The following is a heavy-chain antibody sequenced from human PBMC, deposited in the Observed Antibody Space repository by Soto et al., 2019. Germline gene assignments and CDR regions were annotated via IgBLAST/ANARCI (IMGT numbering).Heavy chain of an antibody. D-gene: IGHD5-18*01. CDR1: CGSISSGDYY. J-gene: IGHJ6*02. CDR3: ARVSGHNTGYYSVYFMDV. CDR2: IYYTGST. Sequence: SETLSLTCNVSCGSISSGDYYWTWIRQSPGKGLEWIGYIYYTGSTFYSPSLKSRVTISLDTSENHFSLDMNSVTAADTAVYFCARVSGHNTGYYSVYFMDVWGQGTTVTVS. V-gene: IGHV4-30-4*01.